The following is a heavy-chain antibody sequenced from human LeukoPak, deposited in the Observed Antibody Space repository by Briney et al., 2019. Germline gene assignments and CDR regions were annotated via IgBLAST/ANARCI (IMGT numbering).Heavy chain of an antibody. CDR1: GGSISGYY. Sequence: SETLSLTCTVSGGSISGYYWSWIRQPPGKGLEWIAYIYSSGTTNYNPSLKSRVTISVDTSKNQFSLKLTSAAAADTAVYYCARHAPSGSGNYALDYWGQGTLVTVSS. J-gene: IGHJ4*02. D-gene: IGHD3-10*01. CDR3: ARHAPSGSGNYALDY. CDR2: IYSSGTT. V-gene: IGHV4-59*08.